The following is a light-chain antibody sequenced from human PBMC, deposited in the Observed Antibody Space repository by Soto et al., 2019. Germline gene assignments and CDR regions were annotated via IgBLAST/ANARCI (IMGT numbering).Light chain of an antibody. Sequence: DIQVTQSPSTLSASVGDRVTITCRASQSIATWLAWYQQKPGKAPKLLIYDASTLESGGPSRFSGSGSGTELTLTISSLQPDDFGIYYCQQYNAYSGAVGQGTKVELK. V-gene: IGKV1-5*01. CDR2: DAS. J-gene: IGKJ1*01. CDR3: QQYNAYSGA. CDR1: QSIATW.